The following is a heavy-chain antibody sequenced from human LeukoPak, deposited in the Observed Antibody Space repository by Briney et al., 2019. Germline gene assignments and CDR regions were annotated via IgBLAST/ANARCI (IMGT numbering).Heavy chain of an antibody. J-gene: IGHJ5*01. Sequence: SETLSLTCTVSGGSISTYYWTWIRQPPGRGLEWIGFFSYSGGTSYNPSLKSRVTISVDTSKNQFSLKLSSVTAADTAVYYCARGSLIGIAVAVPDSWGQGTLVTVSS. CDR2: FSYSGGT. D-gene: IGHD6-19*01. CDR1: GGSISTYY. CDR3: ARGSLIGIAVAVPDS. V-gene: IGHV4-59*01.